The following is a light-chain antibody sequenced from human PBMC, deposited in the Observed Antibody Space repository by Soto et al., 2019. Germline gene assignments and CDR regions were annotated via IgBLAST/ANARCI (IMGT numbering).Light chain of an antibody. V-gene: IGLV2-8*01. J-gene: IGLJ2*01. CDR1: SSDVGGYNY. CDR2: EVS. CDR3: SSYGGSKV. Sequence: QSVLTKPPSASGSPGQSVTISCTGTSSDVGGYNYVSWYQQHPGEAPKLIIYEVSKRPSGVPDRFSGSKSGNTASLTVSGLQAEDEADYYCSSYGGSKVFGGGTKLTVL.